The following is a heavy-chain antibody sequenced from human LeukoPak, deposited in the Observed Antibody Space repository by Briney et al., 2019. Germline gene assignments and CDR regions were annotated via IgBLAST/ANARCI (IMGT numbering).Heavy chain of an antibody. D-gene: IGHD3-3*01. CDR3: ARVLPRYDFWSGYYWFDP. CDR2: IYYSGST. CDR1: GGSISRYY. Sequence: NASETLSLTCTVSGGSISRYYWSWIRQPPGKGLEWIGYIYYSGSTNYNPSLKSRVTISVDTSKNQFSLKLSSVTAADTAVYYCARVLPRYDFWSGYYWFDPWGQGTLVTVSS. V-gene: IGHV4-59*01. J-gene: IGHJ5*02.